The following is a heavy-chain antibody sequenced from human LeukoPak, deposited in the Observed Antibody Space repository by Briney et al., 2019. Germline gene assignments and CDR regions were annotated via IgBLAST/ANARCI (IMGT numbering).Heavy chain of an antibody. CDR2: ISSSSSYI. J-gene: IGHJ4*02. CDR1: GFTFSSYS. V-gene: IGHV3-21*01. Sequence: GGSLRLSCAASGFTFSSYSMNWVRQAPGKGLEWVSSISSSSSYIYYADSVKGRFTISRDNAKNSLYLQMNSLRAEDTAVYYCASLDTAMVTSDYWGQGTLVTVSS. CDR3: ASLDTAMVTSDY. D-gene: IGHD5-18*01.